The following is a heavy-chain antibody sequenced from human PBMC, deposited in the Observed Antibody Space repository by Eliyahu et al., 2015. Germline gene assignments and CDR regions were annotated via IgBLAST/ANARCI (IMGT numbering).Heavy chain of an antibody. D-gene: IGHD6-13*01. J-gene: IGHJ4*02. CDR1: GFSLSXARLG. CDR2: IFSNDEK. V-gene: IGHV2-26*01. CDR3: ARSTVAGWVGSSWTPFDY. Sequence: QVTLKESGPVLVKPTETLTLTCTVSGFSLSXARLGVXWIRXPPGKALEWLAHIFSNDEKSYSTSLKSRLTISKDTSKSQVVLTMTNMDPVDTATYYCARSTVAGWVGSSWTPFDYWGQGTLVTVSS.